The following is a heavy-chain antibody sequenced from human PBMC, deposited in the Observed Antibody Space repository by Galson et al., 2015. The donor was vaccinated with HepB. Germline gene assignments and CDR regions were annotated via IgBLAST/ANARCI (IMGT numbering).Heavy chain of an antibody. J-gene: IGHJ3*01. D-gene: IGHD2-2*01. V-gene: IGHV3-7*01. Sequence: SLRLSCAASGFGFFDYWMNWVRQAPGQGLQWVANIDQGGSEKYHVDSVQGRFTISRDNAKNSLYLQMNSLRAEDTAVYYCARAYCSGTNCYDRDSGYQGIAFDVWGRGTLVTVSS. CDR1: GFGFFDYW. CDR3: ARAYCSGTNCYDRDSGYQGIAFDV. CDR2: IDQGGSEK.